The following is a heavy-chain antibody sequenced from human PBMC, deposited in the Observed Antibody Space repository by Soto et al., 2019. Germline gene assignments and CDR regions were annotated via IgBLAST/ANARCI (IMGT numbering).Heavy chain of an antibody. CDR3: ARRPDGFDY. Sequence: QVQLQQWGAGLLKPSETLSLTCAVYGGSLSGYQWSWIRQPPGKGLEWIGETNHGGSTSNNPSLTSRVTLSVDTSKNQFSLNLASVTAADTAVYYCARRPDGFDYWGQGILVTVSS. CDR2: TNHGGST. J-gene: IGHJ4*02. V-gene: IGHV4-34*01. CDR1: GGSLSGYQ.